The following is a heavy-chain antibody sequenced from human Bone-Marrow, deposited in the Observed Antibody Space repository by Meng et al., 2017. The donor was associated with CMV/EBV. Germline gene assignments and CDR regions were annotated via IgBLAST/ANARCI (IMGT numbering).Heavy chain of an antibody. D-gene: IGHD7-27*01. V-gene: IGHV4-4*09. CDR1: GGSINTYY. CDR3: ARILSGDSLAFDL. Sequence: GSLRLSCIVSGGSINTYYWSWIRQPPGKGLEWIGYIYSSGFTNYNPSLMSRLTISVDMSRNQFSLHLNSVTAADTAVYYCARILSGDSLAFDLWGPGTMVTV. J-gene: IGHJ3*01. CDR2: IYSSGFT.